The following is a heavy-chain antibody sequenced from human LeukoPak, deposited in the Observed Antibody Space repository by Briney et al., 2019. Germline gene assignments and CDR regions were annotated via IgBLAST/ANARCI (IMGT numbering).Heavy chain of an antibody. CDR1: GFTFSSYS. D-gene: IGHD6-19*01. CDR2: ISSRSSYI. J-gene: IGHJ6*03. Sequence: GGSLRLSCAASGFTFSSYSMNWVRQAPGKGLEWVSSISSRSSYIYYADSVKGRFTISRDNAKNSLYLQMNSLRAEDTAVYYCAISGGGNAVAGYYYYYYMDVWGKGTTVTVSS. CDR3: AISGGGNAVAGYYYYYYMDV. V-gene: IGHV3-21*01.